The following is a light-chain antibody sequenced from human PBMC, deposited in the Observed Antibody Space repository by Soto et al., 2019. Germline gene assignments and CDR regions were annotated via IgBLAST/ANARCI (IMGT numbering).Light chain of an antibody. J-gene: IGLJ1*01. CDR3: SSYTSSSTYV. V-gene: IGLV2-14*01. CDR1: SSDVGAYNY. Sequence: QSALTQPASVSGSPGQSITISCTGTSSDVGAYNYVSWYQQHPGRAPELMIYEVNNRPSGVSNRFSGSKSGNTASLTISGLQAEDEADYYCSSYTSSSTYVFGTGTKLTVL. CDR2: EVN.